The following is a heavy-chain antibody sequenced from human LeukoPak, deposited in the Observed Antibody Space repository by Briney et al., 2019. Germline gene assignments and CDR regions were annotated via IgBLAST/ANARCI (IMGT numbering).Heavy chain of an antibody. CDR1: GFTFSSYG. Sequence: PGGSLRLSCAASGFTFSSYGMHWVRQAPGKGLEWVAFIRYGGSNKYYADSVKGRFTISRDNSKNTLYLQMNSLRAEDTAVYYCAKSHSLEWLFIFDYWGQGTLVTVSS. CDR2: IRYGGSNK. CDR3: AKSHSLEWLFIFDY. J-gene: IGHJ4*02. V-gene: IGHV3-30*02. D-gene: IGHD3-3*01.